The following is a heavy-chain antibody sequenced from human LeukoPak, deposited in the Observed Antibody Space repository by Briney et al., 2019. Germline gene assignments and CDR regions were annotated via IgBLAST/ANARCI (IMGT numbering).Heavy chain of an antibody. D-gene: IGHD5-18*01. J-gene: IGHJ4*02. Sequence: GGSLRLSCAASGFTFSSYEMNLVRQAPGKGLEWVSYIGNSGSPIYYADSVKGRFTISRDNAKNSLYLQMNSLRAEDTAVYYCARDPEYSYDYYFDYWGQGTLVTVSS. CDR1: GFTFSSYE. CDR3: ARDPEYSYDYYFDY. CDR2: IGNSGSPI. V-gene: IGHV3-48*03.